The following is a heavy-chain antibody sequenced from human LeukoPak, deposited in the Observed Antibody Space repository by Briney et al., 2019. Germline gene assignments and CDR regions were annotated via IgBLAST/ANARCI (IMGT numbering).Heavy chain of an antibody. Sequence: ASVKVSCKTSGYIFTAYYMHWVRQAPGQRLEWMGWMNANSGDATYAQKFQGRVTMTRDTSISTAYMELSSLTSDDTAVYYCARPGNWWFDPWGQGTLVTVSS. CDR1: GYIFTAYY. V-gene: IGHV1-2*02. CDR3: ARPGNWWFDP. D-gene: IGHD3-10*01. CDR2: MNANSGDA. J-gene: IGHJ5*02.